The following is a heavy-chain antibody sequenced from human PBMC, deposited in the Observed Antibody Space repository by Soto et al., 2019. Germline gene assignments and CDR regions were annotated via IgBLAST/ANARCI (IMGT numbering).Heavy chain of an antibody. V-gene: IGHV3-23*01. Sequence: GGSLKLSCATPWFTFYSYAMSRVRQAPGKGLEWVSAISGSGGSTYYADSVKGRFTISRDNSKNTLYLQMNSLRAEDTAVYYCAKVGLWELLLYYFDYWGQGTLVTVSS. D-gene: IGHD1-26*01. CDR2: ISGSGGST. J-gene: IGHJ4*02. CDR1: WFTFYSYA. CDR3: AKVGLWELLLYYFDY.